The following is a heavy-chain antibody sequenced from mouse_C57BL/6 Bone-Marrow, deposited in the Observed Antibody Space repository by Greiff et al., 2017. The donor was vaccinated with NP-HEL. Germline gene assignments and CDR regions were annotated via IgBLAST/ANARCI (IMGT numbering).Heavy chain of an antibody. J-gene: IGHJ1*03. CDR1: GYTFTDYY. CDR3: AREGNYVHFDV. CDR2: IYPGSGNP. V-gene: IGHV1-76*01. Sequence: QVQLKESGAELVRPGASVKLSCKASGYTFTDYYINWVKQRPGQGLEWIARIYPGSGNPYYNEKFKGKATLTAEKSSSTAYIQLSSLTSEDSAVYFCAREGNYVHFDVWGTGTTVTVSS. D-gene: IGHD2-1*01.